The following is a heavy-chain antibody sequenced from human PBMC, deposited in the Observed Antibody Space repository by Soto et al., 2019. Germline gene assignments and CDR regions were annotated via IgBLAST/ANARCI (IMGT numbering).Heavy chain of an antibody. D-gene: IGHD2-8*02. CDR3: ARGPTGTSDAFDI. J-gene: IGHJ3*02. Sequence: SVKVSFKASGGTFSSYAISWVRQAPGQGLEWMGGIIPIFGTANYAQKFQGRATITADESTSTAYMELSSLRSEDTAVYYCARGPTGTSDAFDIWGQGTMVTVSS. V-gene: IGHV1-69*13. CDR1: GGTFSSYA. CDR2: IIPIFGTA.